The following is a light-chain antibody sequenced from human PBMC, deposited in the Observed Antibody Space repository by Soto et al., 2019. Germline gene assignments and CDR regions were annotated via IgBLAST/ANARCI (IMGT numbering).Light chain of an antibody. CDR2: AIY. CDR1: QSISNN. CDR3: QQRNNWPRST. Sequence: EIVLTQSPATLSLSPGERATPSCRASQSISNNLAWYQQKPGQAPRLLIYAIYNRATGIPARFSGSGDGTDFTLTISSLEPEDFAVYYCQQRNNWPRSTFGGGTKVEIK. J-gene: IGKJ4*01. V-gene: IGKV3-11*01.